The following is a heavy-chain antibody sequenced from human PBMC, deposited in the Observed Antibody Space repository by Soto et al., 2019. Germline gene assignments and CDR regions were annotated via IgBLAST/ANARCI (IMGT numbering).Heavy chain of an antibody. D-gene: IGHD2-21*02. CDR3: VLVPDSATFFYCSMDV. V-gene: IGHV1-18*01. CDR2: ISAYNGNT. CDR1: GYTFTSYG. Sequence: GASVKVSCKASGYTFTSYGISWVRQAPGQGLEWMGWISAYNGNTNYAQKLQGRVTMTTDTSTSTAYMELRSLRSDDTAVYYCVLVPDSATFFYCSMDVWGQGTTLTL. J-gene: IGHJ6*02.